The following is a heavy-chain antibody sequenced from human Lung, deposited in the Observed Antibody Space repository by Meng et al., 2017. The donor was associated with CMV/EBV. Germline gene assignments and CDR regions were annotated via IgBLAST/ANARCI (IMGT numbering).Heavy chain of an antibody. Sequence: GEXXTISCAASGFTFSGSAMHWVRQASGKGLEWVGRIRSKANSYATAYAASVKGRFTISRDDSKNTAYLQMNSLKTEDTAVYYCTSHSYDFWGGMDVWGQGTXVTVSS. CDR3: TSHSYDFWGGMDV. CDR2: IRSKANSYAT. D-gene: IGHD3-3*01. CDR1: GFTFSGSA. V-gene: IGHV3-73*01. J-gene: IGHJ6*02.